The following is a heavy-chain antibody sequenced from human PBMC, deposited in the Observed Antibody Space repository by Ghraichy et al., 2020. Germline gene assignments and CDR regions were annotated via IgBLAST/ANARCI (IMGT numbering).Heavy chain of an antibody. CDR2: IYTSGST. V-gene: IGHV4-61*02. D-gene: IGHD3-10*01. J-gene: IGHJ6*02. CDR1: GGSISSGSYY. CDR3: ARLYGSGSYYLLYYYYGMDV. Sequence: SETLSLTCTVSGGSISSGSYYWSWIRQPAGKGLEWIGRIYTSGSTNYNPSLKSRVTISVDTSKNQFSLKLSSVTAADTAVYYCARLYGSGSYYLLYYYYGMDVWGQGTTVTVSS.